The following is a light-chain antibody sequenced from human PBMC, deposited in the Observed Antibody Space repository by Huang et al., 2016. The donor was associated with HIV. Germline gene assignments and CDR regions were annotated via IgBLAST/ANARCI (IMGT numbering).Light chain of an antibody. J-gene: IGKJ2*01. Sequence: DIQMTQSPPSLSASIVDRVTITCRASQTITTYLNWYRHKTGEAPDLLIHGASTLQKGVPSRFSGGGSGTVFTLTINNLQPEDFGSYYCQQSYGTPFTFGRGTKVDIK. CDR1: QTITTY. V-gene: IGKV1-39*01. CDR3: QQSYGTPFT. CDR2: GAS.